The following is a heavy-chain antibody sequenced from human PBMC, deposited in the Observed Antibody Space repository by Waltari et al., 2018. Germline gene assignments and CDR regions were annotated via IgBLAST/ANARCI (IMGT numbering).Heavy chain of an antibody. V-gene: IGHV3-7*01. CDR3: ARDLTRDGWPNWFDP. D-gene: IGHD6-19*01. Sequence: QLVESGGGLVQPGGSLRLSCAASGFTFSDYWMSWVRQAPGKGLEWVANIKRDGSQKYYVDSVKGRFTSSRDNAKKSLYLQMNILRAEDTAMYDCARDLTRDGWPNWFDPWGQGTLVTVSS. CDR1: GFTFSDYW. J-gene: IGHJ5*02. CDR2: IKRDGSQK.